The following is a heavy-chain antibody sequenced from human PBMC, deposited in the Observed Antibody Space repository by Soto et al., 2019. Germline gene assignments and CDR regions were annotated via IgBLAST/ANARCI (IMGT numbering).Heavy chain of an antibody. CDR1: GFNLDDYA. Sequence: GGSLRLSCAASGFNLDDYAMHWVRRVPGKGLEWVSGISWEGGSIGYADSVKGRFTISRDNAKNSLYLEMNSLRSEDTAFYYCAKDHDEDFGYDLDYFNYWGQGTLVTVSS. D-gene: IGHD5-12*01. CDR3: AKDHDEDFGYDLDYFNY. CDR2: ISWEGGSI. J-gene: IGHJ4*02. V-gene: IGHV3-9*01.